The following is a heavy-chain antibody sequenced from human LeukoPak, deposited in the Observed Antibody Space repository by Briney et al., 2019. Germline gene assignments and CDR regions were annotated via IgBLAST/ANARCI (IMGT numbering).Heavy chain of an antibody. Sequence: QPGGSLRLSCAASGFTFDDYAMHWVRQAPGKGLEWVSGISWNSGSIGYADSVKGRFTISRDNAKSSLYLQMNSLRAEDTALYYCAKSRNDILTGYFNYWGQGTLVTVSS. V-gene: IGHV3-9*01. CDR1: GFTFDDYA. D-gene: IGHD3-9*01. J-gene: IGHJ4*02. CDR2: ISWNSGSI. CDR3: AKSRNDILTGYFNY.